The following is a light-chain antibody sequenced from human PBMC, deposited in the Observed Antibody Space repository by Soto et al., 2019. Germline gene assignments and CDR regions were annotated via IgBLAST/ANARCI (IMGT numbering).Light chain of an antibody. CDR1: SSDVGGYNY. Sequence: QSALTQPPSASGSPGQAVTISCTGTSSDVGGYNYVSWYQQHPGKAPKLMIYEVSKRPSGVPDRFSGSNSGNTASLTVSGLQAEDEADYFCSSYAGGTNVVFGGGTKLTVL. CDR2: EVS. CDR3: SSYAGGTNVV. J-gene: IGLJ2*01. V-gene: IGLV2-8*01.